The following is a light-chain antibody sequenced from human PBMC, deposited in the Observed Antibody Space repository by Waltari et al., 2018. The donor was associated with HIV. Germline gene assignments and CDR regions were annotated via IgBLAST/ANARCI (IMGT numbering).Light chain of an antibody. CDR2: RNK. CDR3: AAWDDSLSGPNWV. Sequence: QSMLTQPPSASGTPGQRVTISCSGSSSNIGRNYLYCDQQLPGTAPKLLIYRNKQRPSGVPDRFSGSKSGTSASLAISGLRSEDEADYYCAAWDDSLSGPNWVFAGGTKLTVL. CDR1: SSNIGRNY. J-gene: IGLJ3*02. V-gene: IGLV1-47*01.